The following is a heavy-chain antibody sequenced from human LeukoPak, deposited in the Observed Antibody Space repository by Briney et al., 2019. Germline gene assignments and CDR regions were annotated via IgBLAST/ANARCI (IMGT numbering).Heavy chain of an antibody. CDR2: IYYSGST. D-gene: IGHD3-22*01. CDR3: ARVTPHRYYDSSGYYDY. J-gene: IGHJ4*02. Sequence: PSETLSLTCTVSGGSISSYYWSWIRQPPGKGLEWIGYIYYSGSTNYNPSLKSRVTISVDTSKNQFSLKLSSATAADTAVYYCARVTPHRYYDSSGYYDYWGQGTLVTVSS. V-gene: IGHV4-59*01. CDR1: GGSISSYY.